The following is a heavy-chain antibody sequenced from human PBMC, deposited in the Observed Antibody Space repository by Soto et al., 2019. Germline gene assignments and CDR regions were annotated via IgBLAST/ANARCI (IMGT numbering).Heavy chain of an antibody. CDR3: SRGGVVTRLFSF. D-gene: IGHD3-3*01. V-gene: IGHV4-31*03. CDR2: TFHSGST. CDR1: VGAISSGGYH. Sequence: KLSLTYNVSVGAISSGGYHWSWIRQYPGKGLEWIGHTFHSGSTNYNPSLQSRLTISVDTSRNQFSLHLISVTAADTAVYFCSRGGVVTRLFSFWGQRTLVIVSS. J-gene: IGHJ1*01.